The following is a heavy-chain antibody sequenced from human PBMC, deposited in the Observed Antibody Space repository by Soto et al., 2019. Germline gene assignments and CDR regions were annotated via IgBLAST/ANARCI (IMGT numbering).Heavy chain of an antibody. V-gene: IGHV3-33*01. J-gene: IGHJ4*02. CDR2: IWYDGSNK. D-gene: IGHD6-13*01. CDR1: GFTFSSYG. Sequence: QVQLVESGGGVVQPGRSLRLSCAASGFTFSSYGMHWVRQAPGKGLEWVAVIWYDGSNKYYADSVKGRFTISRDNSKNTLYLQMNSLRAEDTAVYYCARDLWGAAAGTLGISFDYWGQGTLVTVSS. CDR3: ARDLWGAAAGTLGISFDY.